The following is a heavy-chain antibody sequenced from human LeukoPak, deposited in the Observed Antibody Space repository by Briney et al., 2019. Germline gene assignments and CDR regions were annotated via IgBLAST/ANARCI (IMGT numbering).Heavy chain of an antibody. V-gene: IGHV3-23*01. Sequence: GGSLRLSCAASGFTFNSYAMNWVRQAPGKGLDWVSAISGSGGSTYYADSVKGRFTISRDNSKNTLYLQMNSLRAEDTAVYYCAKDPGLYGDYGRRLEYFQHWGQGTLVTVSS. D-gene: IGHD4-17*01. CDR2: ISGSGGST. CDR1: GFTFNSYA. CDR3: AKDPGLYGDYGRRLEYFQH. J-gene: IGHJ1*01.